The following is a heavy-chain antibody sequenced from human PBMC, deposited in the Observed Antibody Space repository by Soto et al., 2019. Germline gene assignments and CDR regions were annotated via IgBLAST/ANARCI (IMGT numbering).Heavy chain of an antibody. J-gene: IGHJ4*02. V-gene: IGHV4-30-2*01. CDR1: GGSISSGDYS. Sequence: PSETLSLTCSVSGGSISSGDYSWSWIRQPPGKGLEWIGYIFHSGSSYYNPSLKSRVTISVDRSKNQFSLNLYSVTAADTAVYYCASMGYHYGSGSYPLDYWGQGTLVTVSS. CDR2: IFHSGSS. D-gene: IGHD3-10*01. CDR3: ASMGYHYGSGSYPLDY.